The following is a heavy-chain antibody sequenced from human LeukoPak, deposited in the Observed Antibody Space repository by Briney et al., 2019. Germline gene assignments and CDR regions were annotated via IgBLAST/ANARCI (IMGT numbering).Heavy chain of an antibody. CDR2: IYTSGST. D-gene: IGHD1-1*01. CDR3: ARDAPTTGTTRGAFDI. Sequence: SETLSLTCTVSGGSISSGSYYWSWIRRPAGKGLEWIGRIYTSGSTNYNPSLKSRVTISVDTSKNQFSLKLSSVTAADTAVYYCARDAPTTGTTRGAFDIWGQGTMVTVSS. V-gene: IGHV4-61*02. J-gene: IGHJ3*02. CDR1: GGSISSGSYY.